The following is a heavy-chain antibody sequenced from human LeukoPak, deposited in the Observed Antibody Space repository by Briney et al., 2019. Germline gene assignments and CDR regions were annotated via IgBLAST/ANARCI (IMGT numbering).Heavy chain of an antibody. Sequence: GGSLRLSCAASGFTFSSYAMSWVRQAPGKGLEWVSAISGSGGSTYYADSVKGRLTISRDNSKNTLYLQMNSLRAEDTAVYYCAKASDYGDLNYYYYYGMDVWGKGTTVTVSS. D-gene: IGHD4-17*01. CDR1: GFTFSSYA. CDR2: ISGSGGST. CDR3: AKASDYGDLNYYYYYGMDV. J-gene: IGHJ6*04. V-gene: IGHV3-23*01.